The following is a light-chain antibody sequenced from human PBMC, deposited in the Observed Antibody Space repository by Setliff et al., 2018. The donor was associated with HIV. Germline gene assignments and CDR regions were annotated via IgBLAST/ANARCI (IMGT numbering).Light chain of an antibody. V-gene: IGLV2-14*01. J-gene: IGLJ1*01. CDR3: SSYAISNTLP. CDR1: GSDVGGYNY. Sequence: QSALTQPASVSGSPGQSITISCTGTGSDVGGYNYVSWYQQHPGKAPKLIIYEVRNRPSGISNRFSGSKSGNTASLTISVLQAEDEADYYCSSYAISNTLPFGTGTKGTVL. CDR2: EVR.